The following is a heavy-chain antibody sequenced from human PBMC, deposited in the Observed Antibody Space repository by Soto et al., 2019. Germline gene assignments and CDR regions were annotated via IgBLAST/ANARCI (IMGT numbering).Heavy chain of an antibody. Sequence: VESLKISCKGFGYTFTNYWIGWVLQMPGKGPEWMGIIYPGDSDTKYNPSFQGQVTISADKSITTTYLQWSSLKASDTAIYYCAASIFYYGMDVWGQGTTVTVSS. CDR3: AASIFYYGMDV. CDR2: IYPGDSDT. J-gene: IGHJ6*02. V-gene: IGHV5-51*01. CDR1: GYTFTNYW.